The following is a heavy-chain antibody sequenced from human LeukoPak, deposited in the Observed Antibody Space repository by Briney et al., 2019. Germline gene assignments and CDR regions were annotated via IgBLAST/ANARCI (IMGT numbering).Heavy chain of an antibody. CDR2: ISYDGSNK. CDR3: AKGLWELLENWFDA. Sequence: GGSLRLSCAASGFTFSSYSMHWVRQAPGKGLEWVAVISYDGSNKYYVDSVKGRFTISRDNSKNTLYLQMNSLRAEDTAVYFCAKGLWELLENWFDAWGQGTLVTVSS. CDR1: GFTFSSYS. J-gene: IGHJ5*02. V-gene: IGHV3-30*18. D-gene: IGHD1-26*01.